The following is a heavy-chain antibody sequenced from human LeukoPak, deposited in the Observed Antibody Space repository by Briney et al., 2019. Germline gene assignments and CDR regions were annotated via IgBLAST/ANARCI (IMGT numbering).Heavy chain of an antibody. D-gene: IGHD3-22*01. V-gene: IGHV3-30-3*01. CDR3: ARGPYYYDSSGYYHGDY. Sequence: GGSLRLSCAASGFTLSSYAMHWVRQAPGRGLEWVAVISYDGSNKYYADSVKGRFTISRDNSKNTLYLQMNSLRAEDTAAYYCARGPYYYDSSGYYHGDYWGQGTLVTVSS. J-gene: IGHJ4*02. CDR2: ISYDGSNK. CDR1: GFTLSSYA.